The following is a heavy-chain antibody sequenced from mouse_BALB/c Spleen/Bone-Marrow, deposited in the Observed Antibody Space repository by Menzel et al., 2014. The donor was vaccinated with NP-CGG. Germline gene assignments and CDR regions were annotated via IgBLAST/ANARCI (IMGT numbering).Heavy chain of an antibody. J-gene: IGHJ2*01. Sequence: QVQLQQPGAELMKPGASVKISCKATGYTFSSYWIEWVKQRPGHGLEWIGEILPGSGSTNYNEKFKGKATFTADTSSNTAYMQLSSLTSEDSAVYYCARFDYYRDYFDCWGQGTTLTVSS. V-gene: IGHV1-9*01. CDR1: GYTFSSYW. CDR3: ARFDYYRDYFDC. CDR2: ILPGSGST. D-gene: IGHD1-1*01.